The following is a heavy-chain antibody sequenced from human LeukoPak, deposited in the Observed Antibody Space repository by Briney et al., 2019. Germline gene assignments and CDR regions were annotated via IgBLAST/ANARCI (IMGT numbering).Heavy chain of an antibody. Sequence: VASVKVSCKASGYTFTSYDINWVRQATGQGLEWMGWMNANSGNTGYAQKFQGRVTMTRNTSISTAYMELSSLRSEDTAVYYCARAQFGGYYYYYMDVWGKGTTVTVSS. CDR2: MNANSGNT. V-gene: IGHV1-8*02. D-gene: IGHD4-23*01. J-gene: IGHJ6*03. CDR1: GYTFTSYD. CDR3: ARAQFGGYYYYYMDV.